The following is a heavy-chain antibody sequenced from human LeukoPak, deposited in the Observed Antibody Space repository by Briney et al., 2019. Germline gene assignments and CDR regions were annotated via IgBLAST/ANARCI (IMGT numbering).Heavy chain of an antibody. J-gene: IGHJ3*02. CDR2: INQNGNET. V-gene: IGHV3-7*01. D-gene: IGHD6-19*01. Sequence: PGGSLRLSCAASGFTFSTYWMSWVRQAPGKGLEWVASINQNGNETYYVDSVKGRITISRDNAKNSLYLQMNSLRAEDTAVYYCAKRGVAGHGTGAFDIWGQGTMVTVSS. CDR1: GFTFSTYW. CDR3: AKRGVAGHGTGAFDI.